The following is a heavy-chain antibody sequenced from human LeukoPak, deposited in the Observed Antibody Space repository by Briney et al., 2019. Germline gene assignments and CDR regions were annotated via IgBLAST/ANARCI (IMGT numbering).Heavy chain of an antibody. CDR1: GYTFTGYY. CDR2: INPNSGGT. D-gene: IGHD1-26*01. CDR3: ARGGWGYYYYGMDV. Sequence: GASVKVSCKASGYTFTGYYMHWVRQAPGQGLEWMGWINPNSGGTNYAQKFQGRVTMTRDTSISTAYMELSSLRSEDTAVYYCARGGWGYYYYGMDVWGQGTTVTVSS. V-gene: IGHV1-2*02. J-gene: IGHJ6*02.